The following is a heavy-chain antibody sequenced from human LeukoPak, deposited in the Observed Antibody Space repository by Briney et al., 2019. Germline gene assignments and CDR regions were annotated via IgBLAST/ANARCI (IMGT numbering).Heavy chain of an antibody. V-gene: IGHV3-73*01. D-gene: IGHD4-17*01. CDR2: LRSKANNYAT. CDR1: GFTFSSYD. Sequence: GGSLRLSCAASGFTFSSYDMHWVRQASGKGLEWVGRLRSKANNYATAYAASVKGRFTISRDDSKSTAYLQMNSLKLEDTAVYYCTSPIHSGDYDYFYGLDVWGQGTTVTVSS. CDR3: TSPIHSGDYDYFYGLDV. J-gene: IGHJ6*02.